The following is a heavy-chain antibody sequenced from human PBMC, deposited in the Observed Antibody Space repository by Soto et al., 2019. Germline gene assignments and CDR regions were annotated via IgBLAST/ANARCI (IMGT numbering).Heavy chain of an antibody. CDR3: ARELGYCSSTSCYEFVY. J-gene: IGHJ4*02. CDR2: INAGNGNT. Sequence: GASVKVSCKASGYTFTSYDMHWVRQAPGQRLEWMGWINAGNGNTKYSQKFQGRVTITRDTSASPAYMELSSLRSEDTAVYYCARELGYCSSTSCYEFVYWGQGTLVXVSS. D-gene: IGHD2-2*01. CDR1: GYTFTSYD. V-gene: IGHV1-3*01.